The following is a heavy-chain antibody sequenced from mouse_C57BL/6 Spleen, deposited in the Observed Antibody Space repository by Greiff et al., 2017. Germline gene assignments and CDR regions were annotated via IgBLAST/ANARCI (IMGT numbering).Heavy chain of an antibody. CDR3: ARSGDYDYDGGGYYFDY. Sequence: QVQLKQPGAELVKPGASVKLSCKASGYTFTSYWMHWVKQRPGQGLEWIGMIHPNSGSTNYNEKFKSKATLTVDKSSSTAYMQLSSLTSEDSAVYYCARSGDYDYDGGGYYFDYWGQGTTLTVSS. D-gene: IGHD2-4*01. CDR1: GYTFTSYW. J-gene: IGHJ2*01. V-gene: IGHV1-64*01. CDR2: IHPNSGST.